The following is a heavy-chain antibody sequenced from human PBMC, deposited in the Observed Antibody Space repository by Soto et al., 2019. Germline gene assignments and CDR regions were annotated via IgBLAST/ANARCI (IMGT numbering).Heavy chain of an antibody. CDR3: SIYRICGYARFDYYYYDCMDV. CDR1: GFTFSRYS. J-gene: IGHJ6*02. D-gene: IGHD5-12*01. CDR2: ISSSSSYI. Sequence: PVGSLRLSCGACGFTFSRYSMNWVRQAPGKWVEGVSSISSSSSYIYYAYSVKGRFTISRDKAKNSLYLQMNSLRAEDTAVYCCSIYRICGYARFDYYYYDCMDVWGRENTV. V-gene: IGHV3-21*01.